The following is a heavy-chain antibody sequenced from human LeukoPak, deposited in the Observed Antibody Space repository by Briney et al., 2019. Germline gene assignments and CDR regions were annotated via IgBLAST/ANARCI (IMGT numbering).Heavy chain of an antibody. CDR1: GFTFRSYA. CDR2: ISGSGGDT. V-gene: IGHV3-23*01. Sequence: GGSLRLSCAASGFTFRSYAIYWVRQAPGKGLEWVSGISGSGGDTYFTDSVKGRFTISRDNSKNTVFLQMDSLRAEDTAVYYCAKTTAGYSSGRYPGWPIDYWGQGTLVTVSS. J-gene: IGHJ4*02. D-gene: IGHD6-19*01. CDR3: AKTTAGYSSGRYPGWPIDY.